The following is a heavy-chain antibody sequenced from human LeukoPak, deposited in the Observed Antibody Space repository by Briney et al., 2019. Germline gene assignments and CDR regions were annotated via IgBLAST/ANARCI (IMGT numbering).Heavy chain of an antibody. CDR2: INHSGST. V-gene: IGHV4-34*01. CDR1: GFTFSSDW. Sequence: PGGSLRLSCAASGFTFSSDWMHWIRQPPGKGLEWTGEINHSGSTNYNPSLKSRVTISVDTSKNQFSLKLSSVTAADTAVYYCARAWRGIYGYFDYWGQGTLVTVSS. J-gene: IGHJ4*02. CDR3: ARAWRGIYGYFDY. D-gene: IGHD4-17*01.